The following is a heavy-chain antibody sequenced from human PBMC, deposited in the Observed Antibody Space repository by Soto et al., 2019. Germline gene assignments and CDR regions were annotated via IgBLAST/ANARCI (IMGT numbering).Heavy chain of an antibody. CDR1: GLTFDDYG. Sequence: PGWSLRLSCAASGLTFDDYGMSWVRQAPGKGLEWVSGINWNGGSTGYADSVKGRFTISRDNAKNSLYLQMNSLRAEDTALYHCARQTGLNAFDIWGQGTMVTVSS. CDR3: ARQTGLNAFDI. V-gene: IGHV3-20*01. CDR2: INWNGGST. J-gene: IGHJ3*02.